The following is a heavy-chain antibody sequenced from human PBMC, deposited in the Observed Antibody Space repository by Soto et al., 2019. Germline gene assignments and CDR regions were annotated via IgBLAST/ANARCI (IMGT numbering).Heavy chain of an antibody. D-gene: IGHD4-17*01. J-gene: IGHJ3*02. CDR3: ASASDYGDSDDAFDI. CDR1: GGSISSGGYY. V-gene: IGHV4-31*03. Sequence: QVQLQESGPGLVKPSQTLSLTCTVSGGSISSGGYYWSWIRQHPGKGLEWIGYIYYSGSTYYNPALKSRVTISVDTSTSQFALKLSSVTAADTAVYYCASASDYGDSDDAFDIWGQGTMVIVAS. CDR2: IYYSGST.